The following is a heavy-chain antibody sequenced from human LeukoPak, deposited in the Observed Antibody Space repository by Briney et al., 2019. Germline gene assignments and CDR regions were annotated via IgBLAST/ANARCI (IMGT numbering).Heavy chain of an antibody. V-gene: IGHV3-23*01. J-gene: IGHJ4*02. D-gene: IGHD2-2*01. CDR1: GFTFSSYA. CDR3: AKARGVNIVVVPSPFDY. CDR2: ISGSGGST. Sequence: GGSLRLSCAASGFTFSSYAMSWVRQAPGEGLEWVSAISGSGGSTYYADSVKGRFTISRDNSKNTLYLQMNSLRAEDTAVYYCAKARGVNIVVVPSPFDYWGQGTLVTVSS.